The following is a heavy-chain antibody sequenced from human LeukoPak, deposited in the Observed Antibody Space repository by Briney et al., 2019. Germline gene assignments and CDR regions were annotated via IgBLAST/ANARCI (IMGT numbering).Heavy chain of an antibody. J-gene: IGHJ4*02. D-gene: IGHD6-13*01. V-gene: IGHV3-23*01. CDR2: ISGSGGST. CDR3: AKDPREGSSSWYGYSDY. Sequence: GGSLRLSCAASGFTFSSYAMSWVRQAPGKGLEWVSAISGSGGSTYYADSVKGRFTISRDNSKNTLYLQMNSLRAEDTAVYYCAKDPREGSSSWYGYSDYWGQGTLVTVSS. CDR1: GFTFSSYA.